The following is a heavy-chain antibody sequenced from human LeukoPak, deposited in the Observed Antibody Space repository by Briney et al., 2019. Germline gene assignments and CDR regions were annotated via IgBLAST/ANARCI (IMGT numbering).Heavy chain of an antibody. J-gene: IGHJ4*02. V-gene: IGHV3-43D*03. Sequence: GGSLRLSCAASGFAFDDYAMHWVRQVPGKGLQWISSINWVGDTSSYADSVKGRFTVSRDNTEGSLYLQMDSLRSEDTALYYCAKDRQYGDYGGGDFFDSWGQGTLVTVSS. D-gene: IGHD4-17*01. CDR2: INWVGDTS. CDR3: AKDRQYGDYGGGDFFDS. CDR1: GFAFDDYA.